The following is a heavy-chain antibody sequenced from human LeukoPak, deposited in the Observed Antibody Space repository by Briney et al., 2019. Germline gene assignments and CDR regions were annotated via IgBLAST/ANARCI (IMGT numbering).Heavy chain of an antibody. CDR2: ISSSSNYI. Sequence: GGSLRLSCAASGFTFSSYSMNWVRQAPGKGLEGVSSISSSSNYIYYADSVKGRFTISRDNAKNSLYLQMNSLRAEDTAVYYGARDVLRFSYNWFDPWGQGTLVTVSS. D-gene: IGHD3-3*01. CDR1: GFTFSSYS. CDR3: ARDVLRFSYNWFDP. J-gene: IGHJ5*02. V-gene: IGHV3-21*01.